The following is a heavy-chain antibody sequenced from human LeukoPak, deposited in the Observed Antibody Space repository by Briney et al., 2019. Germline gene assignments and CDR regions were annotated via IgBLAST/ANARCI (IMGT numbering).Heavy chain of an antibody. CDR3: ARSFSSEATASDY. Sequence: GRSLRLSCAASGFTVSSKYMSWVRQAPGKGLEWVSVIYSGGSTYYADSVKGRFTISRDNSKNTLYLQMNSLRAEDTAVYYCARSFSSEATASDYWGQGTLVTVSS. D-gene: IGHD1-26*01. CDR2: IYSGGST. V-gene: IGHV3-53*01. CDR1: GFTVSSKY. J-gene: IGHJ4*02.